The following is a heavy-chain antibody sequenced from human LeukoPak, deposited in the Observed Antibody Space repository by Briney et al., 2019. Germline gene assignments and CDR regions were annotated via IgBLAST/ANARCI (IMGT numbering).Heavy chain of an antibody. V-gene: IGHV4-4*02. Sequence: SETLSLTCAVSGDSISSRNWWSWVRQPPGKGLEWIGEIHHSGSTNYNPSLKSRVTMSVDKSKNQFSLKLSSVTAADTAVYYCARGYSYGIREFDYWGQGTLVTVSS. CDR2: IHHSGST. CDR3: ARGYSYGIREFDY. J-gene: IGHJ4*02. CDR1: GDSISSRNW. D-gene: IGHD1-26*01.